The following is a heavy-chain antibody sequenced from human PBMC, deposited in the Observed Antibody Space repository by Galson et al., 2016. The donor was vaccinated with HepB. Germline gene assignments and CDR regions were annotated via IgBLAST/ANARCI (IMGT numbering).Heavy chain of an antibody. CDR3: AKAAYSGSYGFDY. CDR2: ISYDGSNK. Sequence: SLRLSCAASGFTFSSYGMHWVRQAPGKGLEWVAVISYDGSNKYYADSVKGRFTISRDNSKNTLYLQMNSLRAEDTAVYYCAKAAYSGSYGFDYWGQGTLVTVPS. CDR1: GFTFSSYG. V-gene: IGHV3-30*18. J-gene: IGHJ4*02. D-gene: IGHD1-26*01.